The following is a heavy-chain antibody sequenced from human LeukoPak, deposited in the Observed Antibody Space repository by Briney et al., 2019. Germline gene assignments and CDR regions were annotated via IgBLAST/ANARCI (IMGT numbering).Heavy chain of an antibody. CDR3: ARSPGLAAAAAS. V-gene: IGHV3-66*01. D-gene: IGHD6-13*01. J-gene: IGHJ5*02. Sequence: GGSLRLSCAASGLTLSSNYMNWVRQAPGKGLEWVSVIYTGGNTYYADSVRGRFTISRDNSKNTVYLQMNSLRAEDTAVYYCARSPGLAAAAASWGQGTLVTVSS. CDR1: GLTLSSNY. CDR2: IYTGGNT.